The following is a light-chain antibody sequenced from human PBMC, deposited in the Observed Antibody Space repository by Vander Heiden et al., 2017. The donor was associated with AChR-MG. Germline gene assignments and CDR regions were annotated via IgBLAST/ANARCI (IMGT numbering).Light chain of an antibody. J-gene: IGKJ1*01. CDR2: GAS. CDR1: QSVSSSY. V-gene: IGKV3-20*01. CDR3: QQDGSSPWT. Sequence: VLTQSPGTLSLSPGERATLSCRASQSVSSSYLAWYQQKPGQAPRLLIYGASSRATGIPDRFSGSGSGTDFTLTISRLEPEDFAVYYCQQDGSSPWTFGQGTKVEIK.